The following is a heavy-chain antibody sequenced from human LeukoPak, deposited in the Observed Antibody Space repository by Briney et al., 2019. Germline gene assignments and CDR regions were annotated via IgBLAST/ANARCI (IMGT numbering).Heavy chain of an antibody. CDR3: VTGYYEPFDN. D-gene: IGHD3-3*01. CDR2: ISDTGKT. J-gene: IGHJ4*02. CDR1: GVSLSSYY. Sequence: SETLSLTCNVSGVSLSSYYWGWIRQSPGKGLEWLGYISDTGKTDYNPSLKSRGTLLLDMSKNLVSLRLTSVTAADTAVYYCVTGYYEPFDNWGRGTLVIVSS. V-gene: IGHV4-59*01.